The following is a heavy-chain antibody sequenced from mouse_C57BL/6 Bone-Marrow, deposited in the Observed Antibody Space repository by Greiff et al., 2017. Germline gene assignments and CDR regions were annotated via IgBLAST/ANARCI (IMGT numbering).Heavy chain of an antibody. J-gene: IGHJ2*01. CDR1: GYTFTSYW. CDR3: ARRTTVVAGNYFDY. D-gene: IGHD1-1*01. V-gene: IGHV1-69*01. Sequence: VQLQQPGAELVMPGASVKLSCKASGYTFTSYWMHWVKQRPGQGLEWIGEIDPSDSYTNYNQKFKGKSTLTVDKSSSTAYMQLSSLTSEDSAVYYCARRTTVVAGNYFDYWGQGTTLTVSS. CDR2: IDPSDSYT.